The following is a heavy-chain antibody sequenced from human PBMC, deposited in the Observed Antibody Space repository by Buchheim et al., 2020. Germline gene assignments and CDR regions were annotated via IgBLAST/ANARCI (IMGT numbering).Heavy chain of an antibody. V-gene: IGHV3-21*01. CDR2: ISRGSDDN. Sequence: EVQLVESGGGLVEPGGSLRLSCAASGFSFSGYSMNWVRRAPGEGLEWVSIISRGSDDNHYADSVKGRFTISRENAKKSMYLQMNSLRLEDTAVYYCARGEVEETRFLDSWGQGTL. J-gene: IGHJ4*02. D-gene: IGHD1-1*01. CDR3: ARGEVEETRFLDS. CDR1: GFSFSGYS.